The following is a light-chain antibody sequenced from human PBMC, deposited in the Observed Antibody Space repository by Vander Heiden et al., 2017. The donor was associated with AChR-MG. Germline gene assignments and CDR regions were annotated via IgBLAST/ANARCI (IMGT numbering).Light chain of an antibody. CDR2: GNT. CDR3: QSYDSSLSAVV. J-gene: IGLJ2*01. V-gene: IGLV1-40*01. CDR1: RSHIGAGSS. Sequence: QSVLTQPPSVSGAPGQRGRISCTWSRSHIGAGSSVHWYQQCPGTAPKLLIYGNTNRPSGVPDRFSVSTSGTSASLAITGLQAEDEADYYCQSYDSSLSAVVFGGGTKLSVL.